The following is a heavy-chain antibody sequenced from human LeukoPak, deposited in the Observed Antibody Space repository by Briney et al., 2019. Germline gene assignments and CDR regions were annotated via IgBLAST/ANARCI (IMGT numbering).Heavy chain of an antibody. V-gene: IGHV5-51*01. J-gene: IGHJ6*03. CDR2: IYPGDSDT. D-gene: IGHD1-26*01. CDR1: GYSFTSYW. CDR3: ARHSGSHYYYYYMDV. Sequence: GESLKISCKGSGYSFTSYWIGWVRQMPGKGLEWMGIIYPGDSDTRYSPSFQGQVTISADKSISTAYLQWSSLKASDTAMYYCARHSGSHYYYYYMDVWGKGTTVTVS.